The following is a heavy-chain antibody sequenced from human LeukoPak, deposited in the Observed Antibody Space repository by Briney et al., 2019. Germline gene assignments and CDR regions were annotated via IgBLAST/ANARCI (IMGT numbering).Heavy chain of an antibody. CDR3: ARLAGGPYNWFDP. D-gene: IGHD3-3*02. CDR1: GGSISSYY. J-gene: IGHJ5*02. CDR2: IYYSGST. V-gene: IGHV4-59*08. Sequence: SETLSITCTVSGGSISSYYWSWIRQPPGKGLEWIGYIYYSGSTNYNPSLKSRVTISVDTSKNQFSLKLSSVTAADTAVYYCARLAGGPYNWFDPWGQGTLVTVSS.